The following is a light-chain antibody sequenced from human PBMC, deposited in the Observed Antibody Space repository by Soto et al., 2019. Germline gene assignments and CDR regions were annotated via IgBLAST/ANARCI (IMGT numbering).Light chain of an antibody. CDR3: SSFTSPSPPVV. CDR1: SSDVGRYDY. Sequence: QSALTQPASVSGSPGQSITISCTGTSSDVGRYDYISWYQQHPGKAPKLMIYDVSNRPSGIANRFSGSKSDNTASLTISGPQAEDEADYFRSSFTSPSPPVVFGGGTKLTGL. CDR2: DVS. V-gene: IGLV2-14*01. J-gene: IGLJ2*01.